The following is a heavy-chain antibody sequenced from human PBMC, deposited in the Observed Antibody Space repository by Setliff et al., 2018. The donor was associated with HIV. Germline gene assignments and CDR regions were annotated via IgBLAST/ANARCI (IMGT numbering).Heavy chain of an antibody. CDR1: GGSISSGGYY. CDR2: IYYSGST. J-gene: IGHJ6*03. Sequence: PSETLSLTCTVSGGSISSGGYYWSWIRQHPAKGPEWIGYIYYSGSTNYNPSLKSRVTISVDTSKNQFSLKLSSVTAADTAVYYCARARTPYYYDSSAYYFNYYYMDVWGKGTTVTVSS. CDR3: ARARTPYYYDSSAYYFNYYYMDV. V-gene: IGHV4-61*08. D-gene: IGHD3-22*01.